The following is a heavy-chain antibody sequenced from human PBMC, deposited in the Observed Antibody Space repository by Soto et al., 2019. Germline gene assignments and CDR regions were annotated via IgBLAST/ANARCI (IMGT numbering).Heavy chain of an antibody. V-gene: IGHV1-69*13. CDR1: GCTFSSDA. D-gene: IGHD3-10*01. Sequence: AVKFYFKASGCTFSSDAISWVRQAPGQVLDCMGGIIPIFGTANYAQKLQGRVKITADESTSTAYMELSSLISEDTAVSYCARERSDGSVRYYYYYGMDVWG. CDR3: ARERSDGSVRYYYYYGMDV. CDR2: IIPIFGTA. J-gene: IGHJ6*04.